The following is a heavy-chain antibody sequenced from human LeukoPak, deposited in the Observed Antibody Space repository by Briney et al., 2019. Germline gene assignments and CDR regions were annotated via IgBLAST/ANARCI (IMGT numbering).Heavy chain of an antibody. V-gene: IGHV1-24*01. D-gene: IGHD1-26*01. J-gene: IGHJ4*02. CDR1: GYTLTELS. Sequence: GASVKVSCKVSGYTLTELSMHWVRQAPGKGLEWMGGFDPEDGETIYAQKFQGRVTMTEDTSTDTAYMERSSLRSEDTAVYYCATESSYSGSYYFEVWGQGTLVTVSS. CDR3: ATESSYSGSYYFEV. CDR2: FDPEDGET.